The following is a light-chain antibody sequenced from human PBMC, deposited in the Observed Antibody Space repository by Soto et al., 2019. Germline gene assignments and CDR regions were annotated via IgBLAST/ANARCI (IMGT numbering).Light chain of an antibody. CDR2: GAS. Sequence: APRLLIFGASNRATGVPDRFSGSGSETGFTEFTLAISRLEPEDFAVYFCQQYGNSPYTFGQGTKLEIK. CDR3: QQYGNSPYT. J-gene: IGKJ2*01. V-gene: IGKV3-20*01.